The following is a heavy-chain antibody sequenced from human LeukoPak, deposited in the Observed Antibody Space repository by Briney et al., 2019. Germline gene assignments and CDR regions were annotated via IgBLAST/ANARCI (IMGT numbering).Heavy chain of an antibody. CDR3: ARDHSSSWSYHYYYYMDV. V-gene: IGHV3-48*01. J-gene: IGHJ6*03. D-gene: IGHD6-13*01. CDR1: GFTFSSYS. CDR2: ISSSSSII. Sequence: GGSLRLSCAASGFTFSSYSMNWVRQAPGKGLEWVSYISSSSSIIYYADSVKGRFTISRDNAKNSLYLQMNSLRAEDTAVYYCARDHSSSWSYHYYYYMDVWGKGTTVTVSS.